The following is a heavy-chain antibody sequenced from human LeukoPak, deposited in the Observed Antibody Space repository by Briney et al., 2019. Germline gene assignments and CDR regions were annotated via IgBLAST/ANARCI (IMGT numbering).Heavy chain of an antibody. V-gene: IGHV4-59*01. CDR2: IYYSGST. CDR1: GGSISSYY. Sequence: SETLSLTCTVSGGSISSYYWSWIRQPPGKGLEWIGYIYYSGSTNYNPSLKSRVTISVDTSKNQFSLKLSSVTAADTAVYYCARGSTSGYDSIPRFDYWGQGTLVTVSS. D-gene: IGHD5-12*01. CDR3: ARGSTSGYDSIPRFDY. J-gene: IGHJ4*02.